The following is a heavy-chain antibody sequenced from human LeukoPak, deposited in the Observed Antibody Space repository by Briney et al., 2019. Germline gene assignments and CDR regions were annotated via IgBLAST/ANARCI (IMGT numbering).Heavy chain of an antibody. CDR2: INHSGST. CDR1: GGSFSGYY. V-gene: IGHV4-34*01. J-gene: IGHJ5*02. CDR3: ARDRGSDGSDQLDP. D-gene: IGHD3-10*01. Sequence: SETLSLTCAVYGGSFSGYYWSWIRQPPGKGLEWSGEINHSGSTNYNPSLKSRVTISVDTSKNQFSLKLSSVTAADTAVYYCARDRGSDGSDQLDPWGQGILVIVSS.